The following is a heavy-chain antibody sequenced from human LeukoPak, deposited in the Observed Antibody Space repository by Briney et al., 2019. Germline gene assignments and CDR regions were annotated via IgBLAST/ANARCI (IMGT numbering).Heavy chain of an antibody. CDR3: ARYIRTSWHSVSWFDP. V-gene: IGHV1-69*13. CDR1: GCTFISYA. D-gene: IGHD1-14*01. Sequence: SVKVSCKASGCTFISYAISWVRQAPGQGLEWMGRSIPIFGTANYAQKFQGRVTITADESTSTAYMELSSLRSEDTAVYYCARYIRTSWHSVSWFDPWGQGTLVTVSS. J-gene: IGHJ5*02. CDR2: SIPIFGTA.